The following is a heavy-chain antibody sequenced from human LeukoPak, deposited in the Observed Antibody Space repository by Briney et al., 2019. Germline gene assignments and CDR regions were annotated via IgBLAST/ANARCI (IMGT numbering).Heavy chain of an antibody. Sequence: PSETLSLTCTVSGGSISSYYWSWIRQPPGKGLEWIGYIYYSGSTNYNPSLKSRVRTSVDTSKKQFSLKLSSVTAADTAVYYCARVGALTGDAFDIWGQGTMVTVSS. CDR2: IYYSGST. D-gene: IGHD3-9*01. CDR3: ARVGALTGDAFDI. CDR1: GGSISSYY. J-gene: IGHJ3*02. V-gene: IGHV4-59*01.